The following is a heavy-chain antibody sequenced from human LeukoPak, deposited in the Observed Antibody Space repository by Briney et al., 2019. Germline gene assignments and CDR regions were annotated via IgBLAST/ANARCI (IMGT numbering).Heavy chain of an antibody. CDR1: GLTVSTNY. CDR3: ARRTGRYFGSGSAYGMDV. D-gene: IGHD3-10*01. J-gene: IGHJ6*04. Sequence: PGGSLRLSCATSGLTVSTNYMSWVRQTPGKGLELVALNYSDGTTHYAGSVRGRFTISRDNSKNTVDLQMNSLRDEDTAIYYCARRTGRYFGSGSAYGMDVWGGGTTVTVSS. CDR2: NYSDGTT. V-gene: IGHV3-53*03.